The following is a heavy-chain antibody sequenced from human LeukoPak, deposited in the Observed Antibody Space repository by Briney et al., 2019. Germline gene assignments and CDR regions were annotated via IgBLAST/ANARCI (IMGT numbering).Heavy chain of an antibody. CDR2: INPNSGGT. Sequence: ASVKVSCKASGYTFTGYYMHWVRQAPGQGLEWMGWINPNSGGTNYAQKFQGRVTMTRDTFISTAYMELSDLRSDDTAVYYCATSESGRSWDWFAPWGQGTLVTVSS. D-gene: IGHD3-10*01. V-gene: IGHV1-2*02. CDR3: ATSESGRSWDWFAP. J-gene: IGHJ5*02. CDR1: GYTFTGYY.